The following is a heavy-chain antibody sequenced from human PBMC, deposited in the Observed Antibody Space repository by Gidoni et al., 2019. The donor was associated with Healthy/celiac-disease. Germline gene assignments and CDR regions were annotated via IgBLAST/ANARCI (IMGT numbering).Heavy chain of an antibody. CDR1: AFPFRPYS. D-gene: IGHD1-1*01. Sequence: EVQLVESGGGLVKPGGSLRLSVAASAFPFRPYSLNWVRQAPGKGLEWVSSISSSSSYIYYADSVKGRFTISRDNAKNSLYLQMNSLRAEDTAVYYCARAQGTYYYYYYMDVWGKGTTVTVSS. J-gene: IGHJ6*03. CDR2: ISSSSSYI. V-gene: IGHV3-21*01. CDR3: ARAQGTYYYYYYMDV.